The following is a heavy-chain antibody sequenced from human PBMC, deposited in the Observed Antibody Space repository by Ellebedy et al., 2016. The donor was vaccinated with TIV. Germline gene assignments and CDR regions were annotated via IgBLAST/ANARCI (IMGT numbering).Heavy chain of an antibody. CDR3: ARDRPATVVAGALEY. CDR1: GFTFSSYV. Sequence: GESLKTSCAASGFTFSSYVMHWVRQAPGKGLEWVASISYDGSNKYYADAVKGRFAISRDNSENTLYLQVNSLTTEDTAVYYCARDRPATVVAGALEYWGQGTLVTVSS. D-gene: IGHD3-22*01. V-gene: IGHV3-30*09. J-gene: IGHJ4*02. CDR2: ISYDGSNK.